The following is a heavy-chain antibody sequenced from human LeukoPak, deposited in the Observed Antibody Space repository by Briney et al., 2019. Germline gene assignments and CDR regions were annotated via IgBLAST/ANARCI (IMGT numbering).Heavy chain of an antibody. D-gene: IGHD1-14*01. CDR1: GFTFNNYA. Sequence: GGSLRLSCSASGFTFNNYALTWVRQTPGKGLECVSAISGDGVSPYYADSVRGRFTISRDNSKNTLYLQMNSLRVEDTAVYYCARDLPPSGRALGYWGQGTLVTVSS. CDR2: ISGDGVSP. CDR3: ARDLPPSGRALGY. V-gene: IGHV3-23*01. J-gene: IGHJ4*02.